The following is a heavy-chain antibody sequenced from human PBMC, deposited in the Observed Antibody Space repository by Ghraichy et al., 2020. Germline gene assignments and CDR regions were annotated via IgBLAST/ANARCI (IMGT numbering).Heavy chain of an antibody. CDR1: GFTFSGYA. V-gene: IGHV3-23*01. D-gene: IGHD2-2*03. J-gene: IGHJ4*02. CDR2: LSARTGKT. CDR3: ASFSDGCGYCPWDY. Sequence: GGSLRLSCAASGFTFSGYALSWVRQAPGKGPEWVSSLSARTGKTFYADSVNGRFTISRDVSKNSLYLQLNNLGADDAARYYCASFSDGCGYCPWDYWGQGTMVSVSS.